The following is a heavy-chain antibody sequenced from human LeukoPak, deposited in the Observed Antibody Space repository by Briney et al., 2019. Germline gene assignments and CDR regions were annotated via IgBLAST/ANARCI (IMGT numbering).Heavy chain of an antibody. Sequence: SQTLSLTCTVSGGSISSGTYYWTWIRQPAGKGLEWIGRIYNSGSTSYNPSLKSRVTISMDTSKNQFSLKLSSVTAADTAMYYCARGRDDDVWGSYPTCFDFWGQGTLVTVSP. CDR1: GGSISSGTYY. V-gene: IGHV4-61*02. CDR3: ARGRDDDVWGSYPTCFDF. D-gene: IGHD3-16*02. CDR2: IYNSGST. J-gene: IGHJ4*02.